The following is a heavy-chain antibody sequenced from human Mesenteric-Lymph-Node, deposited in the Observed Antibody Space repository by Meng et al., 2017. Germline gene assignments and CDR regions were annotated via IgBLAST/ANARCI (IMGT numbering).Heavy chain of an antibody. V-gene: IGHV1-46*01. J-gene: IGHJ4*02. CDR3: ARDLINREIRSGWYDGFYFDY. Sequence: ASVKVSCKASGYTFTSYYMHWVRQAPGQGLEWMGISNPSGGSTSSAQKFQGRVTMTRDTSISTAYMGLSRLRSDDTAVYYCARDLINREIRSGWYDGFYFDYWGQGTLVTVSS. D-gene: IGHD6-19*01. CDR2: SNPSGGST. CDR1: GYTFTSYY.